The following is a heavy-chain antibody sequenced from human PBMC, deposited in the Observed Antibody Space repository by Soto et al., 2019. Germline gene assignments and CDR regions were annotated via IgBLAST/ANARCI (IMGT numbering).Heavy chain of an antibody. CDR3: AREGRGKKAGYNGLVSLGY. CDR2: IIPIFNST. J-gene: IGHJ4*02. V-gene: IGHV1-69*06. CDR1: GSRFSNYV. Sequence: QVQLVQSGAEVKTPGSSLKVSCTVSGSRFSNYVISWVRQAPGHGLEWLGRIIPIFNSTKYAQNFQGRVTMTADKSTSTASLKLRSVRSDDTVVYYCAREGRGKKAGYNGLVSLGYWGQGTLVTVSS. D-gene: IGHD1-26*01.